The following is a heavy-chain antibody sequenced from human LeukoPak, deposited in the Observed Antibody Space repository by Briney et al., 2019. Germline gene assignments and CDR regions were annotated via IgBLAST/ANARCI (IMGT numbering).Heavy chain of an antibody. V-gene: IGHV3-33*01. D-gene: IGHD3-9*01. CDR2: IWYDGSNK. CDR1: GFTFSSYG. J-gene: IGHJ4*02. CDR3: ARASITPFWGGTEVDY. Sequence: GRSLRLSCAASGFTFSSYGMHWVRQAPGKGLEWVAVIWYDGSNKYYADSVKGRFTISRDNSKNTLYLQMNSLRAEDTAVYYCARASITPFWGGTEVDYWGQGTLVTVSS.